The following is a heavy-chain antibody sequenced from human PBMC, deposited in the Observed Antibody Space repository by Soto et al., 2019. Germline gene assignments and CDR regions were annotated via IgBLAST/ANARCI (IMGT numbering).Heavy chain of an antibody. CDR2: MNPNTGNT. D-gene: IGHD6-25*01. V-gene: IGHV1-8*02. Sequence: GASVNVSCLASGYTFTSYVIGGVRQATGQGLEWMGWMNPNTGNTDYAQKLQGRVTMTRNTSTSTAYMELSSLRSEDTAVYYCARELYSSVRFDPWGQGTLVTVS. CDR1: GYTFTSYV. CDR3: ARELYSSVRFDP. J-gene: IGHJ5*02.